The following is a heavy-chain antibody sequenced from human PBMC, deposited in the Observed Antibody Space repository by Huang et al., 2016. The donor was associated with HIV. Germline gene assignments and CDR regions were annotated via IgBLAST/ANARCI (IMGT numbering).Heavy chain of an antibody. Sequence: QVQLQQWGAGLLKPSETLSLTCAVYGGSFSGYYWSWIRQSPGKGREWIGEINHSGSTNSNPALQSRLTISVDTSKNQFSLKLSSVTAADTAVYYCARERMMSWLDDHDAFDIWGQGTMVTVSS. J-gene: IGHJ3*02. CDR3: ARERMMSWLDDHDAFDI. CDR2: INHSGST. D-gene: IGHD1-1*01. V-gene: IGHV4-34*01. CDR1: GGSFSGYY.